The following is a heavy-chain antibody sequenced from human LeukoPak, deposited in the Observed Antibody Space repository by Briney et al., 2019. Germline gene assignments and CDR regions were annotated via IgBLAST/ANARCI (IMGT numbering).Heavy chain of an antibody. CDR2: ISSNGGST. Sequence: GGSLRLSCAASGFTFSSYAMHWVRQAPGKGLEYVSAISSNGGSTYYANSVKGRFTTSRDNSKNTLYLQMGSLRAEDMAVYYCARGRYYYDSSGYYYADYFDYWGQGTLVTVSS. D-gene: IGHD3-22*01. CDR3: ARGRYYYDSSGYYYADYFDY. CDR1: GFTFSSYA. V-gene: IGHV3-64*01. J-gene: IGHJ4*02.